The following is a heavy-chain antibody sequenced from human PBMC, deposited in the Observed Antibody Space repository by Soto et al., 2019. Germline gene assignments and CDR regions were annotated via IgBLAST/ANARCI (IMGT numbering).Heavy chain of an antibody. CDR2: IYSSGST. CDR1: GDSVSSGRFY. Sequence: SETLSLTCTVFGDSVSSGRFYWGWVRQPPGKGLEWIGHIYSSGSTNYNPSLKSRVTISIDMSKNQFSLRLSSVTAADTALYHCARGIEAPGRWGQGTLVTVSS. CDR3: ARGIEAPGR. J-gene: IGHJ4*02. D-gene: IGHD6-13*01. V-gene: IGHV4-61*01.